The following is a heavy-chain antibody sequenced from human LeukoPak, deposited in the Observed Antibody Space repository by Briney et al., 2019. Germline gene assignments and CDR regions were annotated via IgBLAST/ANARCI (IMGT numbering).Heavy chain of an antibody. CDR3: AKELGGGAFDI. J-gene: IGHJ3*02. CDR2: IQSDGTSA. D-gene: IGHD3-10*01. V-gene: IGHV3-74*01. Sequence: PGGSLRLSCAASGFTFSASWMHWVRQAPGKGLVWVSRIQSDGTSATYADSVKGRFTISRDNARNTLYLEMNSLRTEDTALYYCAKELGGGAFDIWGQGTMVTVSS. CDR1: GFTFSASW.